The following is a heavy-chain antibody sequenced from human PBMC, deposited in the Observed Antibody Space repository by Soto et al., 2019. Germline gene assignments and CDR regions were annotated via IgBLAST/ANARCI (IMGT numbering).Heavy chain of an antibody. D-gene: IGHD2-2*01. CDR1: GFSFRNYG. CDR2: ISYEEINNK. V-gene: IGHV3-30*18. J-gene: IGHJ6*02. CDR3: AKGYCSGPSCYRGYGMDV. Sequence: QVQLVQSGGGVVQPGRSLRLSCVASGFSFRNYGMHWVRQAPGKGLEWVAVISYEEINNKNYADSVKGRITISRDNSENTLYLQMDSLRAEDTAVYYCAKGYCSGPSCYRGYGMDVWGQGTTVTVSS.